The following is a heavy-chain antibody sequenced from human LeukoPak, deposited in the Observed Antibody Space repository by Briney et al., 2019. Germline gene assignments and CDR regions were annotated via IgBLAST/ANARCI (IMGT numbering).Heavy chain of an antibody. V-gene: IGHV1-69*13. Sequence: SVKVSCKATGYIFSNYGISWVRQAPGQGLEWMGGIIPIFGTANYAQKFQGRVTITADESTSTAYMELSSLKSEDTAVYYCARSGSYWGQGTLVTVSS. J-gene: IGHJ4*02. CDR2: IIPIFGTA. D-gene: IGHD1-26*01. CDR3: ARSGSY. CDR1: GYIFSNYG.